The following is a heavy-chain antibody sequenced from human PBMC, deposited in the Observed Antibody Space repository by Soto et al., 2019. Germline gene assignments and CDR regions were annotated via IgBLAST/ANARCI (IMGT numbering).Heavy chain of an antibody. CDR1: GGSISSSSYY. J-gene: IGHJ6*03. CDR2: IYYSGGT. Sequence: PSETLSLTCTVSGGSISSSSYYWGWIRQPPGKGLEWIGNIYYSGGTYYNPSLKSRVTISVDMSKNQFSLKLSSVTAADTAVYYCARHNPTRITIFGVVYYYYYMDVWGKGPTVTVSS. V-gene: IGHV4-39*01. CDR3: ARHNPTRITIFGVVYYYYYMDV. D-gene: IGHD3-3*01.